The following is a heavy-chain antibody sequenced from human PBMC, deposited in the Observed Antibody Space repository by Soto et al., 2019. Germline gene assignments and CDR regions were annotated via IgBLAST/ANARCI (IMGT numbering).Heavy chain of an antibody. CDR1: GGIFSTYA. V-gene: IGHV1-69*01. CDR3: ARDRDDYGSGNYYNRIGF. J-gene: IGHJ4*02. D-gene: IGHD3-10*01. CDR2: IIPIFGTP. Sequence: QVQLVQSGAEVKKPGSSVKVSCKASGGIFSTYAISWLRQAPGQGLEWMGGIIPIFGTPNYAQRFQGRVTISADESTRKAYNELSRLRSEDTAVYYFARDRDDYGSGNYYNRIGFWGQGTLVTVSS.